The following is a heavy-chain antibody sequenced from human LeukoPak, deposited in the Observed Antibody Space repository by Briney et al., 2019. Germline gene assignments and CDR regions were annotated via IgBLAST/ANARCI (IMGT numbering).Heavy chain of an antibody. Sequence: SETLSLTCTVSGGSISSSSYYWGWIRQPPGKGLEWIGSIYYSGSTYYNPSLKSRVTISVDTSKNQFSLKLSSVTAADTAVYYCARDGGDYYGSGSYPTFDYWGQGTLVTVSS. CDR3: ARDGGDYYGSGSYPTFDY. CDR2: IYYSGST. V-gene: IGHV4-39*02. J-gene: IGHJ4*02. CDR1: GGSISSSSYY. D-gene: IGHD3-10*01.